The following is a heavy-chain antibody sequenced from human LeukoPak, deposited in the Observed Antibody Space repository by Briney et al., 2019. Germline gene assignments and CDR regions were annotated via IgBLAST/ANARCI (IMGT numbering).Heavy chain of an antibody. CDR3: ARDYNAAFDY. V-gene: IGHV1-2*02. D-gene: IGHD3-10*01. J-gene: IGHJ4*02. CDR1: GYTFTGYY. Sequence: ASVKVSCKASGYTFTGYYMHWVRQAPGQGLEWMGWINPNSGGTNYAQKFQGRVTMTRDTSISAAYLDLRSLRFDDTAFYYCARDYNAAFDYWGQGTLVTVSS. CDR2: INPNSGGT.